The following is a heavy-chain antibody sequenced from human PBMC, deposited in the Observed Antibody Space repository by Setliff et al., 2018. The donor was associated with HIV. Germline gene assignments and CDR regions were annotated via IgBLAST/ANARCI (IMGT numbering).Heavy chain of an antibody. V-gene: IGHV1-3*01. CDR3: ATGGGQSFDY. CDR2: INAGNGNT. CDR1: GYTFTSYA. Sequence: GASVKVSCKASGYTFTSYAMHWVRQAPGQRLEWMGWINAGNGNTKYSQKFQGRVTITRDTSASTAYMELSSLSPDDTAVYYCATGGGQSFDYWGQGTLVTVSS. D-gene: IGHD1-26*01. J-gene: IGHJ4*02.